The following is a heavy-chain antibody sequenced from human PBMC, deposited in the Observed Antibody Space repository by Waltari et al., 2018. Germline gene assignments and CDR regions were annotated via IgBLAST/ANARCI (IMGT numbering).Heavy chain of an antibody. CDR2: INHSGST. V-gene: IGHV4-34*01. CDR3: GGGGYCRSTSCPPSSHNWLDP. CDR1: GGSFSGYY. Sequence: QVQLQQWGAGLLKPSETLSLTCAVYGGSFSGYYWSWIRQPPGKGLEWIGEINHSGSTKYNPSLKSRVTITVDTTKNQFSLKLSSGTAADTAVYYSGGGGYCRSTSCPPSSHNWLDPWGQGTLVTGSS. D-gene: IGHD2-2*01. J-gene: IGHJ5*02.